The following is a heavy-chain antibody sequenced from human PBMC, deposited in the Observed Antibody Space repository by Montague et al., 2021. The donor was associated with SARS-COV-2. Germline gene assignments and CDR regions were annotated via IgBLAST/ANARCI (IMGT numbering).Heavy chain of an antibody. D-gene: IGHD3-22*01. CDR2: IHYGEAT. J-gene: IGHJ3*01. Sequence: SETLSLTCTVSGDSITSGRYYWGWIRQPPGKGLEWIGSIHYGEATYYNPSLKSRLTISVDTSKNHFSLKLTSVTASDSAVYYCARPIHDNSPDRAFDVWGQGTMVTVSS. CDR3: ARPIHDNSPDRAFDV. CDR1: GDSITSGRYY. V-gene: IGHV4-39*02.